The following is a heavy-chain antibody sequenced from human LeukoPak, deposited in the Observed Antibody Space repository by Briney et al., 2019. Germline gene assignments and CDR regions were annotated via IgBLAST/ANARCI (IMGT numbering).Heavy chain of an antibody. CDR2: IYYSGST. V-gene: IGHV4-59*01. Sequence: PSETLSLTCTVSGGSISSYYWSWIRQPPGKGLEWIGYIYYSGSTNYNPSLRSRVTISVDTSKNQFSLKLSSVTAADTAVYYCARDPPGIAVAGYYYYGMDVWGQGTTVTVSS. CDR3: ARDPPGIAVAGYYYYGMDV. D-gene: IGHD6-19*01. CDR1: GGSISSYY. J-gene: IGHJ6*02.